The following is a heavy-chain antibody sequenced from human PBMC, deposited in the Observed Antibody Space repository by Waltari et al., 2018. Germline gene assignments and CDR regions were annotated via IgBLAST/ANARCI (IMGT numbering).Heavy chain of an antibody. J-gene: IGHJ3*02. D-gene: IGHD1-7*01. CDR2: IWVDGSNK. Sequence: QVQLVESGGGVVQPGRSLRLSCAASGFTLSSYGMQCVRQAPGKGLEWVAVIWVDGSNKYYADSVKGRFTISRDNSKNTLYLQMNSLRAEDTAVYYCARVARRWNYVGAFDIWGQGTMVTVSS. CDR3: ARVARRWNYVGAFDI. CDR1: GFTLSSYG. V-gene: IGHV3-33*01.